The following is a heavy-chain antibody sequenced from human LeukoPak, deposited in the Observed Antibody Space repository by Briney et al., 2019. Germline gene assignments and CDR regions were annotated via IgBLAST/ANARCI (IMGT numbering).Heavy chain of an antibody. J-gene: IGHJ4*02. V-gene: IGHV4-59*11. CDR1: GGSISSHY. CDR3: ARLSKDTVVLPAAMAHYFGY. D-gene: IGHD2-2*01. CDR2: IYYSGST. Sequence: PSETLSLTCTVSGGSISSHYWSWIRQPPGKGLEWIGYIYYSGSTNYNPSLKSRVTISVDTSKNQFSLKLSSVTAADTAVYYCARLSKDTVVLPAAMAHYFGYWGQGTLVTVSS.